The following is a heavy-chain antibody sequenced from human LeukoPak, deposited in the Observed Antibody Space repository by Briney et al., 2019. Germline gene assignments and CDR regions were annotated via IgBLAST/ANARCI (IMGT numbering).Heavy chain of an antibody. CDR2: ISGGGGTT. D-gene: IGHD5-24*01. Sequence: GGSLRLSCAASGFTFSNYVLSWVRQAPGKGLECVSSISGGGGTTSYADSVKGRSTISRHNSKNTLYLQMNSLSAEDAAIYYCAKTDGYNDYYFDYWGQGALVTVSS. CDR3: AKTDGYNDYYFDY. V-gene: IGHV3-23*01. J-gene: IGHJ4*02. CDR1: GFTFSNYV.